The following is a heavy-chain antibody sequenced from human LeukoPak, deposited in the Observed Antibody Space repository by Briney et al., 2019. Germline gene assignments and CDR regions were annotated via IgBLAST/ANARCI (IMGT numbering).Heavy chain of an antibody. V-gene: IGHV7-4-1*02. D-gene: IGHD4/OR15-4a*01. J-gene: IGHJ3*02. CDR2: INTNTGNP. CDR3: ARGGGASPYDAFDI. CDR1: GYTFTSYA. Sequence: GASVKVSCKASGYTFTSYAMNWVRQAPGQGLEWMGWINTNTGNPTYAQGFTGRFVFSLDTSVSTAYLQISSLKAEDTAVYYCARGGGASPYDAFDIWGQGTMVTVSS.